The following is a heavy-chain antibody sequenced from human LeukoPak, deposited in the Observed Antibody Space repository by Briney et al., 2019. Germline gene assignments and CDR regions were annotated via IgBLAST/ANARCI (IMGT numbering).Heavy chain of an antibody. CDR3: AREGRQAYVYFDC. J-gene: IGHJ4*02. CDR1: CDSIRSYY. V-gene: IGHV4-59*01. Sequence: AETLSLTCTVWCDSIRSYYWSWIRQPPGKGVEWMGYINYSGNTNYTPSLKSRVTISVATSKTQSSPRLTSVTAADPAVYYCAREGRQAYVYFDCWGQGTLVTVSS. CDR2: INYSGNT. D-gene: IGHD3-16*01.